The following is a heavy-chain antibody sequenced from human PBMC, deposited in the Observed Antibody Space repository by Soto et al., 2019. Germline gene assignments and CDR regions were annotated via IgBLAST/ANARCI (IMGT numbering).Heavy chain of an antibody. CDR3: ARRASQRYVVVTAILDY. V-gene: IGHV4-34*01. CDR1: GGSFSGYY. CDR2: INHSGST. Sequence: QVQLQQWGAGLLKPSETLSLTCAVYGGSFSGYYWSWIRQPPGKGLEWIGEINHSGSTNYNPSLKSRVTISVDTSKNQFSLKLSSVTAADTAVYYCARRASQRYVVVTAILDYWGQGTLVTVSS. J-gene: IGHJ4*02. D-gene: IGHD2-21*02.